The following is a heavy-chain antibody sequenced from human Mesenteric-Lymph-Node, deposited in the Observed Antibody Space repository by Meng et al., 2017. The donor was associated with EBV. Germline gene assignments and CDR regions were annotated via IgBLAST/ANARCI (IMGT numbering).Heavy chain of an antibody. J-gene: IGHJ5*02. V-gene: IGHV2-5*02. CDR1: GFSLSTSGMG. Sequence: QVAMQGPGTRLVKPTQPLTLPCTFSGFSLSTSGMGSAWNPQSPGTALEWLTLIRWDDDKRYIPSLKSRLTITKDTSENQVVLMMTNMDPVDTATYHCTQRRGYTWPGWFDPWGQGSLVTVSS. CDR2: IRWDDDK. CDR3: TQRRGYTWPGWFDP. D-gene: IGHD5-24*01.